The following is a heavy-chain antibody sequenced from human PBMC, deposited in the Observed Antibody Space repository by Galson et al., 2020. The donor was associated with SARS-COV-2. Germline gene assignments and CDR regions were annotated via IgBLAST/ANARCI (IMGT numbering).Heavy chain of an antibody. V-gene: IGHV4-59*08. CDR3: ARHPSYGGSLQDYYGMDV. J-gene: IGHJ6*02. Sequence: ASETLSLTCTVSGGSISSYYWSWIRQPPGKGLEWIGYIYYSGSTNYNPSLKSRVTISVDTSKNQFSLKLSSVTAADTAVYYCARHPSYGGSLQDYYGMDVWGQGTTVTVSS. CDR1: GGSISSYY. CDR2: IYYSGST. D-gene: IGHD2-15*01.